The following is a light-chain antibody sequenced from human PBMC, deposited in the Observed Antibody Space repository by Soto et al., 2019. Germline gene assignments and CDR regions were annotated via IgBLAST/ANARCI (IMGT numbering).Light chain of an antibody. J-gene: IGLJ1*01. Sequence: QSVLTQPPSASETPGQRVTISCSGSSSNTGSNSVNWYQQLPGTAPKLLIYNNNRRPSGVADRFSGSKSGTSASLAISGLQSEDEADYFCGAWDDSLNAHVFGTGTKLTVL. V-gene: IGLV1-44*01. CDR2: NNN. CDR1: SSNTGSNS. CDR3: GAWDDSLNAHV.